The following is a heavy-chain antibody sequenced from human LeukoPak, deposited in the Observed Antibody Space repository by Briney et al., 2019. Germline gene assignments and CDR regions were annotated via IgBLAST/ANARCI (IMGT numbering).Heavy chain of an antibody. V-gene: IGHV3-53*01. Sequence: GWSLTLSCAASGFTFSSYAMSWVRQAPGKGLEGVSGIYRAGITYYADSVRGPFTTSRDHSKNTLYLQMNSLRAEDTAMYYCARISGYRVSWGQGTLVTVSS. D-gene: IGHD5-12*01. CDR1: GFTFSSYA. CDR2: IYRAGIT. J-gene: IGHJ5*02. CDR3: ARISGYRVS.